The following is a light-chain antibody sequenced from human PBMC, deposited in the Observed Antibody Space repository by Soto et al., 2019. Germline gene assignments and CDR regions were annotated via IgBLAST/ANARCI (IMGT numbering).Light chain of an antibody. J-gene: IGKJ1*01. CDR3: QQYNYWPPGT. V-gene: IGKV3-15*01. CDR1: QSVSSN. Sequence: EIVMTQSPATLSVSPGESATLSCRASQSVSSNLAWYQQKPGQAPRLLIYGAPTRATGIPARFSGSGSGTVFTLTISSLQSEDFAVYYCQQYNYWPPGTFGQGTKVEIK. CDR2: GAP.